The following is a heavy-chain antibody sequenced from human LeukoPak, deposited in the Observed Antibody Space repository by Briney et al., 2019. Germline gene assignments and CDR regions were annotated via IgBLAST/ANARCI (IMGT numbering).Heavy chain of an antibody. V-gene: IGHV3-23*01. CDR3: GRDLNWGAFDI. J-gene: IGHJ3*02. D-gene: IGHD7-27*01. Sequence: GGSLRLSCAASEFTFSRHSINWVRQAPGKGLEWVSGIRANGETTYYADSVRGRFTISRDNSRSMVWLQMNSLTAEDTAMYYCGRDLNWGAFDIRGLGTLVTVSS. CDR1: EFTFSRHS. CDR2: IRANGETT.